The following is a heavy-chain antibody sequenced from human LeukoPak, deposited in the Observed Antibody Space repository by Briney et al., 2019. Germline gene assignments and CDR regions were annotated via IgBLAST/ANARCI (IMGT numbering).Heavy chain of an antibody. D-gene: IGHD2-15*01. CDR2: ISAYNGNT. J-gene: IGHJ6*02. V-gene: IGHV1-18*01. Sequence: GASVKVSCKASGYTFTSYGISWVRQAPGQGLEWMGWISAYNGNTNYAQKLQGRVTTTTDTSTSTAYMELRSLRSDDTAVYYCARDRCSGGSCFAAYYYYSMDVWGQGTTVTVSS. CDR1: GYTFTSYG. CDR3: ARDRCSGGSCFAAYYYYSMDV.